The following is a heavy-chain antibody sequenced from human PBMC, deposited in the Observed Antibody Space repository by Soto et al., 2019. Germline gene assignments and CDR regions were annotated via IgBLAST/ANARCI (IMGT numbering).Heavy chain of an antibody. D-gene: IGHD2-2*01. CDR1: GFSISDYA. J-gene: IGHJ1*01. V-gene: IGHV3-23*01. CDR3: ARATHNAERGYCTTTSCAAECFQH. CDR2: TGDTTDKT. Sequence: PGGSLRLSCAASGFSISDYAMSWVRQAPGKGLEWVSTTGDTTDKTYYADSVKGRFTISRDNSKNTIFLQMNSLRAEDTAVYYCARATHNAERGYCTTTSCAAECFQHWGQGTPVTVSS.